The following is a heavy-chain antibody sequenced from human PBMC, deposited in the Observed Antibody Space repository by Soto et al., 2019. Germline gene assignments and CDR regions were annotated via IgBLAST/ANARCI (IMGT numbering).Heavy chain of an antibody. D-gene: IGHD1-7*01. CDR2: ITSSGGSK. CDR3: TTGPIIAGDY. J-gene: IGHJ4*02. V-gene: IGHV3-23*01. CDR1: GFTFSGYA. Sequence: EVQLLESGGGLVQPGGSLRLSCAASGFTFSGYAMSWVRQAPGKGLEWVSAITSSGGSKYFADSVKGRFTISRDNSKNTLDLHLNSLRAEDTAIYYCTTGPIIAGDYWGQGTLVTVSS.